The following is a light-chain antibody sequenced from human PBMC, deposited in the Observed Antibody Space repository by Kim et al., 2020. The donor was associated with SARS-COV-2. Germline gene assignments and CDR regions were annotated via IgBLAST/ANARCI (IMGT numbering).Light chain of an antibody. Sequence: PGNSATLTWRASQSVTSSNLAGYQQKPGQAPRLLIYGTSSRATGIPDRFSGSGSGTDFGLTISRLEPEDFAVYYCQYYGDSPLWAFGQGTKVDIK. CDR3: QYYGDSPLWA. V-gene: IGKV3-20*01. CDR1: QSVTSSN. J-gene: IGKJ1*01. CDR2: GTS.